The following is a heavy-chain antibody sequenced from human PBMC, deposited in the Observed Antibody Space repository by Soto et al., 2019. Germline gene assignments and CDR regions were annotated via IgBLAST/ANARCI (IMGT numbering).Heavy chain of an antibody. V-gene: IGHV3-30*18. CDR3: AKPAGDDISGYLRYYYYGMDV. D-gene: IGHD3-22*01. CDR2: ISYDGSNK. CDR1: GFTFSSYG. Sequence: GGSLRLSCAASGFTFSSYGMHWVRQAPGKGLEWVAVISYDGSNKYYADSVKGRFTISRDNSKNTLYLQMNSLRAEDTAVYYCAKPAGDDISGYLRYYYYGMDVWGQGTKVTVSS. J-gene: IGHJ6*02.